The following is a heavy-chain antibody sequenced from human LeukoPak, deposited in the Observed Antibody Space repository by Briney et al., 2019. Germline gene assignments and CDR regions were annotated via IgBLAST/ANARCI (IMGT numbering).Heavy chain of an antibody. J-gene: IGHJ3*02. CDR1: GYTFSSYY. Sequence: GASVKVSCKASGYTFSSYYVHWVRQAPGQGLEWMGMIIPSDGFTSYAQNFQGRVTLTRDTSTSAVYMELSSLRSEDTAIYYCARIRDGYNDAYDIWGQGTVVTVPS. V-gene: IGHV1-46*01. D-gene: IGHD5-24*01. CDR3: ARIRDGYNDAYDI. CDR2: IIPSDGFT.